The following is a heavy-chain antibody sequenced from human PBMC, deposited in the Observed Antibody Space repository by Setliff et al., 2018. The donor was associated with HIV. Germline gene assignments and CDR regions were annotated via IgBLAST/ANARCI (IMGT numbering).Heavy chain of an antibody. D-gene: IGHD3-10*02. CDR3: ARENYYVIEY. CDR1: GFTFSSYA. Sequence: GGSLRLSCAASGFTFSSYAMSWVRQAPGKGLEWVSTISTSGANTYDADSMKGRFTISRDNSKSTLYLQMNSLTAEDTAVYYCARENYYVIEYWGQGTLVTVSS. J-gene: IGHJ4*02. V-gene: IGHV3-23*01. CDR2: ISTSGANT.